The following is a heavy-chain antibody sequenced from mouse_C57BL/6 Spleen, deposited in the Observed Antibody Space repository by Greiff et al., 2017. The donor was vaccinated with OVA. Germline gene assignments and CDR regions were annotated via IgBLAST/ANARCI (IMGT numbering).Heavy chain of an antibody. Sequence: QVQLKESGPELVKPGASVKISCKASGYAFSSSWMNWVKQRPGKGLEWIGRIYPGDGDTNSNGKFKGKATLTADKSSSTAYMQRSSLSSEYSAVYFCARQDYSNFYFDYWGQGTTLTVSS. CDR2: IYPGDGDT. J-gene: IGHJ2*01. CDR3: ARQDYSNFYFDY. CDR1: GYAFSSSW. D-gene: IGHD2-5*01. V-gene: IGHV1-82*01.